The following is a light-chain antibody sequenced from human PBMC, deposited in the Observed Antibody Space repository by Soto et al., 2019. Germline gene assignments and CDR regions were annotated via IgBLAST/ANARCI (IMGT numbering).Light chain of an antibody. J-gene: IGKJ1*01. Sequence: DIQMTQSPSTLSASVGDRVTITCRASQSISNYLAWYQQKPGKAPNLLIYDASTLESGVPSRFSGSGSGTEFTLTISSLQPDDFATYYCQQYNTYSWTFGHGTKVEI. CDR2: DAS. CDR3: QQYNTYSWT. V-gene: IGKV1-5*01. CDR1: QSISNY.